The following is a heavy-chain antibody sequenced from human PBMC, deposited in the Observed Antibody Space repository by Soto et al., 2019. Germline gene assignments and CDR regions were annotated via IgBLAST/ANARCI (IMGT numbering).Heavy chain of an antibody. J-gene: IGHJ4*02. D-gene: IGHD2-8*01. CDR2: INHSGST. CDR1: GGSFSGYY. V-gene: IGHV4-34*01. Sequence: KPSETLSLTCAVYGGSFSGYYWSWIRQPPGKGLEWIGEINHSGSTNYNPSLKSRVTISVDTSKNQFSLKLSSVTAADTAVYYCARTVVLMVYATGYFGYWGQGTLVTVSS. CDR3: ARTVVLMVYATGYFGY.